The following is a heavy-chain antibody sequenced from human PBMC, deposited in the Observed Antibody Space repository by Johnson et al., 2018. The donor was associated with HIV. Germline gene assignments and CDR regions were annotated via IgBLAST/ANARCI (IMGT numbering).Heavy chain of an antibody. D-gene: IGHD3-3*01. J-gene: IGHJ3*02. V-gene: IGHV3-30*04. Sequence: QVQLVESGGGVVQPGRSLRLSCAVSGFTFSSYAMHWVRQAPGKGLEWVALISYDGSNKYYADSVKGRFTISRDNSKNTLYLQMNSLETEDTAMYYCAREGGDGFLEWLYTCDIWGQGTMVTVSS. CDR3: AREGGDGFLEWLYTCDI. CDR1: GFTFSSYA. CDR2: ISYDGSNK.